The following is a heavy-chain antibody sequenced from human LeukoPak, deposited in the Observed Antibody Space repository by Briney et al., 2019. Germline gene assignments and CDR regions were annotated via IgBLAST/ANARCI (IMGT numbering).Heavy chain of an antibody. Sequence: ASVMVSCKASGYTFTGYYMHWVRQAPGQGLEWVGWINPNSGGTNYAQKFQGRVTMTRDTSISTAYMELSRLRSDDTAVYYCARVWISDSSGYFWFDPWGQGTLVTVSS. CDR3: ARVWISDSSGYFWFDP. J-gene: IGHJ5*02. V-gene: IGHV1-2*02. D-gene: IGHD3-22*01. CDR2: INPNSGGT. CDR1: GYTFTGYY.